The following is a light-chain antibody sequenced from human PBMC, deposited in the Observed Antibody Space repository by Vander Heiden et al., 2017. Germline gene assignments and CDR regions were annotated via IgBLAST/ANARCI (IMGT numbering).Light chain of an antibody. V-gene: IGKV3-20*01. Sequence: EIVLTQSPGTLSLSPGERATLSCRASQTVRSNYLAWYQQRPGQAPRLLFYGASSRAAGIPDRFSDSGYATDFTLTIRRLDPEDFAVYYCQQDGSSPPLTFGGGTKVEI. J-gene: IGKJ4*01. CDR2: GAS. CDR3: QQDGSSPPLT. CDR1: QTVRSNY.